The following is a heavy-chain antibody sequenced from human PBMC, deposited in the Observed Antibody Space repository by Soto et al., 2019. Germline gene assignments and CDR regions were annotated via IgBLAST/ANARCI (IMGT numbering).Heavy chain of an antibody. J-gene: IGHJ4*02. V-gene: IGHV1-18*01. D-gene: IGHD3-3*01. CDR1: GYTFTSYG. CDR2: ISAYNGNT. CDR3: ARDRYDFWSGPPTDY. Sequence: ASVKVSCKASGYTFTSYGISWVRQAPGQGLEWMGWISAYNGNTNYAQKLQGRVTMTTDTSTSTAYMELRSLRSDDTAVYYCARDRYDFWSGPPTDYWGQGTLVTVSS.